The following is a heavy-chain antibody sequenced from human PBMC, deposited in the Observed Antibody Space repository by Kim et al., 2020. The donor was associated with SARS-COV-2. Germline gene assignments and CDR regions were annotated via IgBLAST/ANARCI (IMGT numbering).Heavy chain of an antibody. V-gene: IGHV3-53*01. CDR3: ASCSGGSCYSSGMDV. Sequence: GGSLRLSCAASGFTVSSSYMSWVRQAPGKGLEWVSVIYTGGTTYYSDSVKGRFTISRDNSKNTLYLQMNSLRAEDTAVYYCASCSGGSCYSSGMDVWGQGTTVTVSS. CDR2: IYTGGTT. CDR1: GFTVSSSY. D-gene: IGHD2-15*01. J-gene: IGHJ6*02.